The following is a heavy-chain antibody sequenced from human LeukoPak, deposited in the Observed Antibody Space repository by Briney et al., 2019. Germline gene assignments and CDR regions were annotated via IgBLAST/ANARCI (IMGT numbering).Heavy chain of an antibody. CDR3: AREVGGQWLVRGEFLSGTFDY. D-gene: IGHD6-19*01. CDR1: GYTFTSYG. J-gene: IGHJ4*02. Sequence: GASVKVSCKASGYTFTSYGISWVRQAPGQGLEWMGRIIPILGIANYAQKFQGRVTITADKSTSTAYMELSSLRSEDTAVYYCAREVGGQWLVRGEFLSGTFDYWGQGTLVTVSS. CDR2: IIPILGIA. V-gene: IGHV1-69*04.